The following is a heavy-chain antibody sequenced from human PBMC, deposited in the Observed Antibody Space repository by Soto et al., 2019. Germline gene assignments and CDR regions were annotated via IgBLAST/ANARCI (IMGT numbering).Heavy chain of an antibody. CDR2: INAGNGNT. CDR3: ARDGAGGYAYRYGFAFDI. J-gene: IGHJ3*02. V-gene: IGHV1-3*01. D-gene: IGHD3-16*02. CDR1: GYTFTSYA. Sequence: ASVKVSCKASGYTFTSYAMHWVRQAPGQRLEWMGWINAGNGNTKYSQKFQGRVTITRDTSASTAYMELSSLRSEDTAVYYCARDGAGGYAYRYGFAFDIWGQGTMVTVSS.